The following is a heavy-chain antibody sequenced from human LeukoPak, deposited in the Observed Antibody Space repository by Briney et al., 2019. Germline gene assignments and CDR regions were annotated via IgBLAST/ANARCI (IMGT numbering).Heavy chain of an antibody. D-gene: IGHD3-3*01. CDR2: IYHSGST. Sequence: SQTLSLTCTVSGGSISSGGYYWSWIRQPPGKGLEWIGYIYHSGSTYYNPSLKSRVTISVDTSKNQFSLKLSSVTAADTAVYYCASLRITIFGVVPDIDYWGQGTLVTVSS. CDR3: ASLRITIFGVVPDIDY. J-gene: IGHJ4*02. V-gene: IGHV4-30-2*01. CDR1: GGSISSGGYY.